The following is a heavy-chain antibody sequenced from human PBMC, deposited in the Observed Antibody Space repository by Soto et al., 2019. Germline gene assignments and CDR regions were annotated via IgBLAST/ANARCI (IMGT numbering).Heavy chain of an antibody. CDR3: ATSSTPYGMDV. Sequence: QVQLQESGPGLVKPSGTLSLTCAVSGGSISSRNWWSWVRQPPGKGLEWIAEIYDDGTTNYNQSRKSRVTMSLNKPENQFPLKLSSVTAADTAVYYCATSSTPYGMDVWGQGTTVTVSS. CDR2: IYDDGTT. V-gene: IGHV4-4*02. J-gene: IGHJ6*02. CDR1: GGSISSRNW.